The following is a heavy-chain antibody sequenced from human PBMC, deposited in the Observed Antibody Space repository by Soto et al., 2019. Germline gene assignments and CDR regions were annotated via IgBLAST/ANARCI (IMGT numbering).Heavy chain of an antibody. V-gene: IGHV1-8*01. Sequence: QVQLVQSGAEVKKPGASVKVSCKASGYTFTSYDINWGRQATGQGLEWMGWMNPDSGNTGYAQKFQGRVTMTRNTSISTAYMELSSLRSEDTAVYYCARLGPAAISYYYYYMDVWGKGTTVTVSS. CDR2: MNPDSGNT. CDR3: ARLGPAAISYYYYYMDV. CDR1: GYTFTSYD. J-gene: IGHJ6*03. D-gene: IGHD2-2*01.